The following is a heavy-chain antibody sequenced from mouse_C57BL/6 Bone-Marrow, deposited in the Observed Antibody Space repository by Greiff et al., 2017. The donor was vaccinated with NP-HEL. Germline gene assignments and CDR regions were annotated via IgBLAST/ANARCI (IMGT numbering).Heavy chain of an antibody. D-gene: IGHD1-1*01. V-gene: IGHV2-9-1*01. Sequence: VKLMESGPGLVAPSQSLSITCTVSGFSLTSSAISWVRQPPGKGLEWLGVIWTGGGTNYNSALESRLSISKDNSKSQVFLKMNSLQTDDTARYYCARSGGPHLYYYAMDYWGQGTSVTVSS. CDR1: GFSLTSSA. CDR2: IWTGGGT. J-gene: IGHJ4*01. CDR3: ARSGGPHLYYYAMDY.